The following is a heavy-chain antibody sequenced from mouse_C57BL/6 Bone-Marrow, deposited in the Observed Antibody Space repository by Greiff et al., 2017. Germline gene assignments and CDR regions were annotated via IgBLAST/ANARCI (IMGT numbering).Heavy chain of an antibody. V-gene: IGHV14-4*01. D-gene: IGHD1-1*02. CDR3: TTYGGGY. CDR1: GFNIKDDY. CDR2: IDPGNGDT. J-gene: IGHJ2*01. Sequence: EVQLQQSGAELVRPGASVKLSCTASGFNIKDDYMHWVKQRPEQGLEWIGWIDPGNGDTEYAAKFQGKATITADTSSNTAYLQLSSLTSEDTAVYYCTTYGGGYWGQGTTLTVSS.